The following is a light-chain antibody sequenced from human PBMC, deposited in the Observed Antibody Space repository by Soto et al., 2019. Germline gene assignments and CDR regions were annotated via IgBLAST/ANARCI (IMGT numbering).Light chain of an antibody. CDR2: GAS. V-gene: IGKV3-20*01. CDR1: QSVSSN. J-gene: IGKJ3*01. Sequence: IVMPQYTATLSVSPGERATLSCRASQSVSSNLAWYQQKPGQAPRLLIYGASSRATGIPDRFSGSGSGTDFTLTISRLEPEDFAVYYCQQYGSSPLFTFGPGTKVDIK. CDR3: QQYGSSPLFT.